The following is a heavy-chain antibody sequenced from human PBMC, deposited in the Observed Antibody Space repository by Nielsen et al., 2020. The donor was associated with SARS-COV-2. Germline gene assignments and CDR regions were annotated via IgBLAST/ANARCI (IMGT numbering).Heavy chain of an antibody. CDR1: GYTFTTYY. J-gene: IGHJ6*02. CDR3: AIARATIFGLVMSYGMDV. CDR2: INPSSGRT. Sequence: ASVKVSCKASGYTFTTYYMHWVRQALGQGLEWMGIINPSSGRTTYAEKFQGRVTMTRDTSISTVYMELTSDDTAVYYCAIARATIFGLVMSYGMDVWGQGSTVAFSS. V-gene: IGHV1-46*01. D-gene: IGHD3/OR15-3a*01.